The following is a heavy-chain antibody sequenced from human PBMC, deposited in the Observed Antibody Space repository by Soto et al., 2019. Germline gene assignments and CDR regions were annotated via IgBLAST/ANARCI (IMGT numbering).Heavy chain of an antibody. CDR3: ARLLWFGERLDWFDP. J-gene: IGHJ5*02. D-gene: IGHD3-10*01. CDR2: MNPNSGNT. CDR1: GYTFIRYD. Sequence: ASVSVSCKSSGYTFIRYDINWVRQATGQGLEWMGWMNPNSGNTGYAQKFQGRVTMTRNTSISTAYMELSSLRSEDTAVYYCARLLWFGERLDWFDPWGQGTLVTVSS. V-gene: IGHV1-8*01.